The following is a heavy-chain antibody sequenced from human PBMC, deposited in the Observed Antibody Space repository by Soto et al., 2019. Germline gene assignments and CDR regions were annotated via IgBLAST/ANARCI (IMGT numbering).Heavy chain of an antibody. CDR1: GFTFSSYA. Sequence: GGSLRLSCAASGFTFSSYAMSWVRQAPGKGLEWVSAISGSGGSTYYADSVKGRFTISRDNSKNTLYLQMNSLRAEDTAVYYCAKDGTLNWGPYYYYYYYMDVWGKGTTVTVSS. CDR2: ISGSGGST. J-gene: IGHJ6*03. CDR3: AKDGTLNWGPYYYYYYYMDV. D-gene: IGHD7-27*01. V-gene: IGHV3-23*01.